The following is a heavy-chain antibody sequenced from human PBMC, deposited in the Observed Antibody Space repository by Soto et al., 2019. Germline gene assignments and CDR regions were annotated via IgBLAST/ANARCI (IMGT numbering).Heavy chain of an antibody. CDR2: IDPKSGGT. D-gene: IGHD5-12*01. CDR1: GPPFIAYY. Sequence: QLVPSGAEVNKPGASVTVSCKTSGPPFIAYYVHWLRQAPGPGLEWMGWIDPKSGGTTYEQKFLGRVTMTRDTSINTAYMDLNRLTSDDTAVYYCARVSVDVPEWGQGTLITVSS. J-gene: IGHJ4*02. CDR3: ARVSVDVPE. V-gene: IGHV1-2*02.